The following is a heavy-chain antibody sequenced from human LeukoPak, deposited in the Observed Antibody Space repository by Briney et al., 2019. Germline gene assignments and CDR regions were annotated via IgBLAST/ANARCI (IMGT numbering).Heavy chain of an antibody. CDR3: ARGLKSGSWLHEGAY. D-gene: IGHD6-13*01. CDR1: GFTFSSYS. J-gene: IGHJ4*02. CDR2: ISSSGSTI. V-gene: IGHV3-48*04. Sequence: GGSLRLSCAASGFTFSSYSMNWVRQAPGKGLEWVSYISSSGSTIYYADSVKGRFTISRDNAKNSLYLQMNSLRAEDTAVYYCARGLKSGSWLHEGAYWGQGTLVTVSS.